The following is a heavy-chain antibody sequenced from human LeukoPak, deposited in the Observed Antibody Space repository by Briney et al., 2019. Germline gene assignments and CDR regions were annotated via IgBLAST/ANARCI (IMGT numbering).Heavy chain of an antibody. Sequence: GGSLRLSCAVSGFTFSSYALSWVRQAPGKGLEWVSAISGSGGSTYYADSVKGRFTISRDNSKNTLYLQMNSLRAEDTAVYYCAKEGSGDDAFDIWGQGTMVTVSS. CDR1: GFTFSSYA. CDR3: AKEGSGDDAFDI. CDR2: ISGSGGST. D-gene: IGHD3-10*01. V-gene: IGHV3-23*01. J-gene: IGHJ3*02.